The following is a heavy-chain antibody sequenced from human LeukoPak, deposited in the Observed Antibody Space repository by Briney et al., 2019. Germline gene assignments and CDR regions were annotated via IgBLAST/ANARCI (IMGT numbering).Heavy chain of an antibody. V-gene: IGHV4-30-2*01. J-gene: IGHJ4*02. CDR1: GGSISSGGYS. CDR2: IYHSGST. CDR3: ARGPDSSGYYCDY. D-gene: IGHD3-22*01. Sequence: SETLSLTCAVSGGSISSGGYSWSWIRQPRGKGLEWIGYIYHSGSTYYNPSLKSRVTISVDRSKNQFSLKLSSVTAADTAVYYCARGPDSSGYYCDYWGQGTLVTVSS.